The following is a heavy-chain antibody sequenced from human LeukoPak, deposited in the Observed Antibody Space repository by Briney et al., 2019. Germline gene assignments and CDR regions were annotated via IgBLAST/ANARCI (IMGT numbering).Heavy chain of an antibody. D-gene: IGHD6-6*01. CDR1: GYTFTSYY. CDR2: IKPSGGSI. V-gene: IGHV1-46*01. J-gene: IGHJ5*02. Sequence: GASVRVSCKASGYTFTSYYIHWVRQAPGLGLQWMGMIKPSGGSIRYEQNFQGRVTMTRDTSTSTVYMELSSLTSEDTAVYYCARDFYSSSSTGVPNSFDPWGQGTLVTVSS. CDR3: ARDFYSSSSTGVPNSFDP.